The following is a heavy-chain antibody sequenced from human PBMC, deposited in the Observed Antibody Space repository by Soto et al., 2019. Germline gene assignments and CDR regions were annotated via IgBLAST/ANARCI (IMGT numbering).Heavy chain of an antibody. J-gene: IGHJ1*01. Sequence: PGGSLRLSCAASGFTFSSYAMHWVRQAPGKGLEWVAVISYDGSNKYYADSVKGRFTISRDNSKNTLYLQMNSLRAEDTAVYYCAREDYYDSTEGFQHWGQGTLVTVSS. CDR3: AREDYYDSTEGFQH. D-gene: IGHD3-22*01. CDR2: ISYDGSNK. V-gene: IGHV3-30-3*01. CDR1: GFTFSSYA.